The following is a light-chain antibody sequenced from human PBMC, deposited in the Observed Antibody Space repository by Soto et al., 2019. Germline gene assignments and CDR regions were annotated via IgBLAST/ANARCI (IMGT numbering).Light chain of an antibody. CDR1: QSIGNY. CDR3: QQSYSTPIT. CDR2: AAS. V-gene: IGKV1-39*01. J-gene: IGKJ5*01. Sequence: DIQMTQSPSSLSASVGDRVTITCRASQSIGNYLNWYQQKPGKAPNLLICAASSLQSGVPSRFSGSGSGTDFTLTVSSLQPEDFATYYCQQSYSTPITFGQGTRLEIK.